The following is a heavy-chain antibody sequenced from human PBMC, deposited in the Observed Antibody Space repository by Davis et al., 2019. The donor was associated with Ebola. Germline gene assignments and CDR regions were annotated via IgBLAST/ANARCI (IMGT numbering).Heavy chain of an antibody. CDR1: GFTFSSYA. D-gene: IGHD5-12*01. V-gene: IGHV3-30*04. CDR3: AKIRGYSGYN. J-gene: IGHJ4*02. CDR2: ISYDGSNK. Sequence: GESLKISCAASGFTFSSYAMHWVRQAPGKGLEWVAVISYDGSNKYYADSVKGRFTISRDNSKNTLDLQMNSLRAEDTAVYYCAKIRGYSGYNWGQGTLVTVSS.